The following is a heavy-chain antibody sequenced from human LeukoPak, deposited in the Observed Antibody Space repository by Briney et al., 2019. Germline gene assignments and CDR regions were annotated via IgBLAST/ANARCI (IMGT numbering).Heavy chain of an antibody. CDR3: ARGRRSGIAVAGSSDFDY. D-gene: IGHD6-19*01. CDR1: GYTFTGYY. CDR2: INPNSGGT. Sequence: ASVKVSCKASGYTFTGYYMHRVRQAPGQGLEWMGWINPNSGGTNYAQKFQGRVTMTRDTSISTAYMELSRLRSDDTAVYYCARGRRSGIAVAGSSDFDYWGQGTLVTVSS. V-gene: IGHV1-2*02. J-gene: IGHJ4*02.